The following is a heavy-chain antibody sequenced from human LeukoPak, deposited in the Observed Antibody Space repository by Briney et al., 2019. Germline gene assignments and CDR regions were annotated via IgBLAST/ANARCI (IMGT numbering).Heavy chain of an antibody. CDR3: ARATRGCSGGYCFWSSFDP. CDR1: GGSINSGGDY. J-gene: IGHJ5*02. CDR2: IYYSGST. V-gene: IGHV4-31*03. D-gene: IGHD2-15*01. Sequence: SQTLSLTCTVSGGSINSGGDYWSWIRQRPGKGLEWIANIYYSGSTFYNPSLKSRVTISVDTSNNQFSLRLSSVTAADTAVYYCARATRGCSGGYCFWSSFDPWGQGTLVTVSS.